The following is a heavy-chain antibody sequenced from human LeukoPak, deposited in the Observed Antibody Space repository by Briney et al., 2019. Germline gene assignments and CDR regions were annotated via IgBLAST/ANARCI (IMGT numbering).Heavy chain of an antibody. V-gene: IGHV3-66*01. Sequence: GGSLRLSCAASEFSVGSNYMTWVRQAPGEGLEWVSLIYSGGGTYYADSVKGRFTISRDNSKKTLSLQMNGLIAEDTAVYYCARGPSGYNNTGGQGTLVTVSP. D-gene: IGHD5-12*01. J-gene: IGHJ4*02. CDR3: ARGPSGYNNT. CDR1: EFSVGSNY. CDR2: IYSGGGT.